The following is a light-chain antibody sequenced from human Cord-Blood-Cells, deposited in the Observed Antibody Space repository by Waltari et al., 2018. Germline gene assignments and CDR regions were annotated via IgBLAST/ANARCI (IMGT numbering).Light chain of an antibody. CDR1: NLGDKY. V-gene: IGLV3-1*01. CDR2: QDS. CDR3: QAWDSSTVV. J-gene: IGLJ2*01. Sequence: SYELTHPPSVSVSPGQTASLPCSGDNLGDKYACWYQQKPGQSPVLVIYQDSKRPSGIPERFSGSNSGNTATLTISGTQAMDEADYYCQAWDSSTVVFGGGTKLTVL.